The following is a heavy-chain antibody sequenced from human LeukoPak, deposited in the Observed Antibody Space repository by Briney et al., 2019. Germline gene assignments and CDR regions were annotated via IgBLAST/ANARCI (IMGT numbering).Heavy chain of an antibody. V-gene: IGHV4-34*01. J-gene: IGHJ3*02. CDR1: GGSFSGYY. CDR3: ARGSRLRYFDWFSAFDI. D-gene: IGHD3-9*01. CDR2: INHSGST. Sequence: SETLSLTCAVYGGSFSGYYWSWIRQPPGKGLEWIGEINHSGSTNYNPSLKSRVTISVDTSKNQFSLKLSSVTAADTAVYYCARGSRLRYFDWFSAFDIWGQGTVVTVSS.